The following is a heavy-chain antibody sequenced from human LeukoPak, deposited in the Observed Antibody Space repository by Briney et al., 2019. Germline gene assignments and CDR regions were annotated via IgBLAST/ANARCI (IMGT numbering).Heavy chain of an antibody. Sequence: PSETLSLTCTVSGGSISSYYWSWIRQPAGKGLEWIGRIYTSGSTNYNPSLKSRVTMSVDTSKNQFSLKLSSVTAADTAVYYCARDHTLSSGYYYVGYYFDYWGQGTLVTVSS. J-gene: IGHJ4*02. D-gene: IGHD3-22*01. CDR1: GGSISSYY. CDR3: ARDHTLSSGYYYVGYYFDY. CDR2: IYTSGST. V-gene: IGHV4-4*07.